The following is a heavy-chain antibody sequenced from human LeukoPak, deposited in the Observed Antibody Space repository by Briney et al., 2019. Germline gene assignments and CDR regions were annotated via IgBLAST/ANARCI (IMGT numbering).Heavy chain of an antibody. Sequence: LSGGSLRLSCAASGSTFSTYTMAWVRQAPGGGLEWVSGIGGDGGGGTYYADSVRGRFAISRDNSKRTLYLQMYSLRVEDTAVYYCVKDFGRNLGGPGYWGRGTLVTVSS. CDR1: GSTFSTYT. CDR3: VKDFGRNLGGPGY. CDR2: IGGDGGGGT. D-gene: IGHD3-10*01. V-gene: IGHV3-23*01. J-gene: IGHJ4*02.